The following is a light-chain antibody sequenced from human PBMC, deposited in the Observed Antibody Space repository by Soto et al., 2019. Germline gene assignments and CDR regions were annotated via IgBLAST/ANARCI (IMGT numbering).Light chain of an antibody. V-gene: IGKV1-5*01. CDR2: DAS. CDR1: QTISTW. CDR3: QQYTNTNNPWM. Sequence: DIQVTQSPPTLSASVGDIVTITFLASQTISTWMAWYQQKPGKAPKLLVYDASTLQSGVASRFSGSGSGTEFTLIISGLQPDDSATYYCQQYTNTNNPWMFGQGTKVDIK. J-gene: IGKJ1*01.